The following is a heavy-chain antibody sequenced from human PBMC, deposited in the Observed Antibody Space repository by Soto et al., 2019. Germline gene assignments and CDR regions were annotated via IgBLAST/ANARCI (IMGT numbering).Heavy chain of an antibody. CDR1: GGSFSGYY. CDR2: INHSGST. J-gene: IGHJ4*02. V-gene: IGHV4-34*01. Sequence: QVQLQQWGAGLLKPSETLSLTCAVYGGSFSGYYWSWIRQPPGKGLEWIGEINHSGSTNYNPSLKSRVTISVDTSKNQFSLKLSSVTAADTAVYYCARAALIAVAGTEYYFDYWGQGTLDTVSS. CDR3: ARAALIAVAGTEYYFDY. D-gene: IGHD6-19*01.